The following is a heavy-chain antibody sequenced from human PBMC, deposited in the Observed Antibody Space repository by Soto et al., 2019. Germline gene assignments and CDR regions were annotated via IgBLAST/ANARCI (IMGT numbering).Heavy chain of an antibody. CDR2: ISGSGGST. Sequence: RGGSLRLSCAASGFTFSRYAMSWVRQSPGKGLEWVSAISGSGGSTYYADSVKGRFTISRDNSKNTLYLQMNSLRAEDTAVYYCAKDLLMVYADYWGQGTLVTVSS. V-gene: IGHV3-23*01. CDR3: AKDLLMVYADY. D-gene: IGHD2-8*01. CDR1: GFTFSRYA. J-gene: IGHJ4*02.